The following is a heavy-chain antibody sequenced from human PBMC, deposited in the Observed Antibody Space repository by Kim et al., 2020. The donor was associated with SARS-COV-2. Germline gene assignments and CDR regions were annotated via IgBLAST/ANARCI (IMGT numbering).Heavy chain of an antibody. V-gene: IGHV3-21*01. CDR2: ISSSSTYI. CDR3: ARDKGGTVYDYINDY. J-gene: IGHJ4*02. Sequence: GGSLRLSCAASDFTFSSYSMNWVRQAPGKGLEWVSSISSSSTYIYYADSVKGRFTISRDNAKNSLYLQMNSLRAEDTAVYYCARDKGGTVYDYINDYWGQGTLVTVSS. D-gene: IGHD3-16*01. CDR1: DFTFSSYS.